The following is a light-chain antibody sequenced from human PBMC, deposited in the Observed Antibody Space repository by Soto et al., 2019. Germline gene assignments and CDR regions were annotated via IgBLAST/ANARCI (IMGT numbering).Light chain of an antibody. V-gene: IGLV2-14*01. J-gene: IGLJ2*01. CDR1: SSDVGGSNS. CDR2: DVS. CDR3: SSYTTSSTPVV. Sequence: QSVLTQPASVSGSPGQSITISCTGTSSDVGGSNSVSWYQQHPDKAPKLLIYDVSNRPSGVSNRFSGSTSGNTASLTISGLQAEDEADYYCSSYTTSSTPVVFGGGTKVTVL.